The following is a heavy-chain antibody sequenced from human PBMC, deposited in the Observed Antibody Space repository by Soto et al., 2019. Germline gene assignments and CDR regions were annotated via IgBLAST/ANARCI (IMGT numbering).Heavy chain of an antibody. Sequence: SETLSLTCDVYGGSFSGYYWSWMRQPPGKELEWIGEINHSGSTNYNPSLKSRVTISVDTSKNQFSLKLSSVTAADTAVYYCASHGSIAAAGDVVVEYNWFDPWGQGTLVTVSS. CDR2: INHSGST. CDR1: GGSFSGYY. CDR3: ASHGSIAAAGDVVVEYNWFDP. V-gene: IGHV4-34*01. J-gene: IGHJ5*02. D-gene: IGHD6-13*01.